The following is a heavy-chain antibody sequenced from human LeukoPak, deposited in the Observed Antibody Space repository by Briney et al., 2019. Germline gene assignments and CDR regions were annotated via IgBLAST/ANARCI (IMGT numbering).Heavy chain of an antibody. CDR3: ARDSYNYDSSGIDY. J-gene: IGHJ4*02. Sequence: GGSLRLSCAASGFTFSSYAMHWVRQAPGKGLEWVAVISYDGSNKYYADSVKGRFTIPRDNSKNTLYLQMNSLRAEDTAVYYCARDSYNYDSSGIDYWGQGTLVTVSS. V-gene: IGHV3-30-3*01. D-gene: IGHD3-22*01. CDR1: GFTFSSYA. CDR2: ISYDGSNK.